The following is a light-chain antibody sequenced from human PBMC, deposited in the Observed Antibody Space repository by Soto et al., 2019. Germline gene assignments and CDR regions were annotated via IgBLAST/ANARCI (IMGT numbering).Light chain of an antibody. J-gene: IGKJ4*01. CDR2: DAS. Sequence: DIPMTQSPSSLSASVGDRVTITCRASQGIINSLAWYQQKPGKVPKLLIYDASTLQSGVPSRFSGSGSGTDFTLTISSLQPEDVATYYCQKYNSAPLTFGGGTKVEIK. CDR1: QGIINS. CDR3: QKYNSAPLT. V-gene: IGKV1-27*01.